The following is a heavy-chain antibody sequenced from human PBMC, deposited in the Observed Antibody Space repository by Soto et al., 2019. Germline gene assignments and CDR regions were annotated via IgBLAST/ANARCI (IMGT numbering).Heavy chain of an antibody. CDR3: AAFDPGPMGFDP. J-gene: IGHJ5*02. CDR2: MNPNSGNT. Sequence: ASVKVSCKASGYTFTSYDINWVRQATGQGLEWMGWMNPNSGNTNYAQKFQERVTITRDMSTSTAYMELSSLRSEDTAFYYCAAFDPGPMGFDPWGQGTLVTVSS. V-gene: IGHV1-8*01. CDR1: GYTFTSYD. D-gene: IGHD3-3*02.